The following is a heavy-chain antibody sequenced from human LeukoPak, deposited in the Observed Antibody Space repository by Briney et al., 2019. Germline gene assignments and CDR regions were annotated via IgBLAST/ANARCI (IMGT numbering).Heavy chain of an antibody. CDR3: ARENDRYGRIDY. CDR1: GGSISSYY. CDR2: VSYSGST. D-gene: IGHD5-18*01. V-gene: IGHV4-59*01. J-gene: IGHJ4*02. Sequence: SETLSLTCSVFGGSISSYYWSWVRQPPGKGLGWIGYVSYSGSTDYNPSLKSRVVISIDTSKTQFSLRLRSVTAADTAVYYCARENDRYGRIDYWGQGTQVTVSS.